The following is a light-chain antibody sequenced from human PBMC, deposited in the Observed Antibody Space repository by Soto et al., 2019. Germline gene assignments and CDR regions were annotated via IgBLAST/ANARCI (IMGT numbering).Light chain of an antibody. V-gene: IGLV1-44*01. CDR3: AAWDDSLNGLVL. Sequence: QSVLTQPPSASGTPGQRVTISCSGSSSNIGGNTVNWYQQLPGAAPKLLIYTNSQRPSGVPDRFSGSKSGTSASLAISGLQSEEEADYYCAAWDDSLNGLVLFGGGTKLTVL. J-gene: IGLJ2*01. CDR1: SSNIGGNT. CDR2: TNS.